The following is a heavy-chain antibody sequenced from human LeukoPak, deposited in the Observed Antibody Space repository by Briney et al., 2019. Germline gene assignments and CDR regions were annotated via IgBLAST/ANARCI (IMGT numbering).Heavy chain of an antibody. D-gene: IGHD6-19*01. Sequence: QPGGSLRLSCAASGFTFSSYSMNWVRQAPGKGLEWVSCISSSSSTIYYADSVKGRFTISRDNAKNSLYLQMNSLRAEDTAVYYCARERSSGWFDYWGQGTLVTVSS. J-gene: IGHJ4*02. CDR2: ISSSSSTI. V-gene: IGHV3-48*01. CDR3: ARERSSGWFDY. CDR1: GFTFSSYS.